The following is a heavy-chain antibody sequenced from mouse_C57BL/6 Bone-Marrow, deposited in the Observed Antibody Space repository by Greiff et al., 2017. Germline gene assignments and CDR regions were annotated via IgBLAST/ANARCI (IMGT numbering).Heavy chain of an antibody. D-gene: IGHD2-4*01. CDR2: ISSGGSYT. V-gene: IGHV5-6*02. Sequence: EVKLVESGGDLVKPGGSLKLSCAASGFTFSSYGMSWVRQTPDKRLAWVATISSGGSYTYYPDSVKGRFTISRDNAKNTLYLQMSSLKSEDTAMYYCARQGLPPFAYWGQGTLVTVSA. CDR1: GFTFSSYG. CDR3: ARQGLPPFAY. J-gene: IGHJ3*01.